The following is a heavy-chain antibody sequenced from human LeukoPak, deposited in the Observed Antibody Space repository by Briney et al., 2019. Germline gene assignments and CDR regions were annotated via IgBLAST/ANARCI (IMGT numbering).Heavy chain of an antibody. Sequence: GESLKISCKGSGYSFTNHWIGWVRQMPGKGLEWMGITYPGDSDTRYSPSFQGQVTISADKSISVAYLQWSSLKASDTAMYYCARGIAEAAVTKFDSWGQGTLVTVSS. CDR3: ARGIAEAAVTKFDS. V-gene: IGHV5-51*01. CDR2: TYPGDSDT. J-gene: IGHJ5*01. CDR1: GYSFTNHW. D-gene: IGHD6-13*01.